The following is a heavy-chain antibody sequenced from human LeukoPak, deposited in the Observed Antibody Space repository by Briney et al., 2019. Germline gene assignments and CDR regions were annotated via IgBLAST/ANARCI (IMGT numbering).Heavy chain of an antibody. D-gene: IGHD5-24*01. CDR1: GFTFSSYA. Sequence: GGSLRLSCAASGFTFSSYAMHWVRQAPGKGLEWVAVISYDGSNKYYADSVKGRFTISRDNSKNTLYLQMNSLRAEDTAVYYCARALLITTGAFDIWGQGTMVTVSS. J-gene: IGHJ3*02. V-gene: IGHV3-30-3*01. CDR3: ARALLITTGAFDI. CDR2: ISYDGSNK.